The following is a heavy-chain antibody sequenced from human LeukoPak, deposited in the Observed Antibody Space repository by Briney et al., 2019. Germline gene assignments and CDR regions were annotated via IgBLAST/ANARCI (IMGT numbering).Heavy chain of an antibody. Sequence: TSVKVSCKAPGFTFTSSTMQWVRQARGQRRECGGCIVVGSVNTNDAQKFQERVTITRDMSKSTSYMELSSLRAEDTAVYCWAAVVGYYDSSGHEFDPWGQGTLVTVSS. J-gene: IGHJ5*02. CDR2: IVVGSVNT. D-gene: IGHD3-22*01. CDR1: GFTFTSST. CDR3: AAVVGYYDSSGHEFDP. V-gene: IGHV1-58*02.